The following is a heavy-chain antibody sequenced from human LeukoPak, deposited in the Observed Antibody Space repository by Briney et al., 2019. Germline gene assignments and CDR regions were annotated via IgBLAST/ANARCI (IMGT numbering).Heavy chain of an antibody. CDR2: IYYSGST. CDR3: ARTRRQWLVFDY. CDR1: GGSISIYY. D-gene: IGHD6-19*01. J-gene: IGHJ4*02. V-gene: IGHV4-59*01. Sequence: SETLSLTCTVSGGSISIYYWSWIRQPPGKGLEWIGYIYYSGSTNYNPSLKSRVTISVDTSKNQFSLKLSSVTAADTAVYYCARTRRQWLVFDYWGQGTLVTVSS.